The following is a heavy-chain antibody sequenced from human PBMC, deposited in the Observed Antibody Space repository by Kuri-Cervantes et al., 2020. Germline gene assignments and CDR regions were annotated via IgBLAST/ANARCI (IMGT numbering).Heavy chain of an antibody. D-gene: IGHD5-18*01. J-gene: IGHJ4*02. CDR1: GGSISSYY. CDR2: IYNSGST. Sequence: SETLSLTCTVSGGSISSYYWTWIRQPPGKGLEWIGCIYNSGSTNYNPSLEGRVTISIDTSKNQFSLKLTSVTATDTALYYCAREDIYGYSYGIDYWGRGTLVTVSS. V-gene: IGHV4-59*01. CDR3: AREDIYGYSYGIDY.